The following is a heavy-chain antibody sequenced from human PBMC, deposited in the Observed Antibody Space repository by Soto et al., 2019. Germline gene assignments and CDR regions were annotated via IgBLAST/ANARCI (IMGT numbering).Heavy chain of an antibody. Sequence: EVQLLESGGGLVQPGGSLRLSCAASGFTFSSYAMSWVRQAPGKGLEWVSAISGSGGSTYYADSVKGRFTISRDNSKNTLYLQMNSLRAEDTAVYYCAKDPGSGGYSSSWYYWGQGTLVTVAS. CDR3: AKDPGSGGYSSSWYY. CDR1: GFTFSSYA. D-gene: IGHD6-13*01. V-gene: IGHV3-23*01. CDR2: ISGSGGST. J-gene: IGHJ4*02.